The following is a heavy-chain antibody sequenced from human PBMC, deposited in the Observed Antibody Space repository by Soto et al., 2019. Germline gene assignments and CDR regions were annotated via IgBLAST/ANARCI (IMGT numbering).Heavy chain of an antibody. D-gene: IGHD6-13*01. V-gene: IGHV1-18*01. CDR3: ARRGIAAAGNYYYYGMDV. J-gene: IGHJ6*02. CDR2: ISAYNGNT. CDR1: GYTFTSYG. Sequence: ASVNVSCKASGYTFTSYGISWVRQAPGQGREWMGWISAYNGNTNYAQKLQGRVTMTTDTSTSTAYMELRSLRSDDTAVYYCARRGIAAAGNYYYYGMDVWGQGTTVTISS.